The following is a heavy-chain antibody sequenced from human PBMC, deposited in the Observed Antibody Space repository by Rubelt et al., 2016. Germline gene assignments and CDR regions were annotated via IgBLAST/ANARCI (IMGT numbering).Heavy chain of an antibody. V-gene: IGHV4-34*01. CDR2: INHSGST. Sequence: QVQLQQWGAGLLKPSETLSLTCAVYGGSFSGYYWSWIRQPPGKGLEWIGEINHSGSTNYNPSLKSRVTLSVDTSKNQFSLKLSSVTAADTAVYYCARYSNYVLLDYWGQGTLVTVSS. CDR1: GGSFSGYY. CDR3: ARYSNYVLLDY. J-gene: IGHJ4*02. D-gene: IGHD4-11*01.